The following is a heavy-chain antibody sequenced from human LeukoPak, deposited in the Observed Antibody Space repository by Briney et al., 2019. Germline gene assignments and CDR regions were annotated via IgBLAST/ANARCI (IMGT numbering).Heavy chain of an antibody. J-gene: IGHJ5*02. CDR3: ARDIRNYYDSGAYGWFDP. CDR1: GFTFSSYG. D-gene: IGHD3-10*01. CDR2: ISGSGGNV. Sequence: GGSLRLSCAASGFTFSSYGMSWVRQAPGKGLEWVSSISGSGGNVYYAGSVRGRFTISRDNSKNTVYLQMNSLRAEDTATYYCARDIRNYYDSGAYGWFDPWGQGTLVPVSS. V-gene: IGHV3-23*01.